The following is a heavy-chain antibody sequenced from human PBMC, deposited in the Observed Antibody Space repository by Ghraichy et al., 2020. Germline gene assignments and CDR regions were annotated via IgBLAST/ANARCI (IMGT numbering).Heavy chain of an antibody. J-gene: IGHJ4*02. CDR3: AREDQNTPVLFRDKNSSGWYWGY. Sequence: GESLNISCAASGFTFSSYGMHWVRQAPGKGLEWVAVIWYDGSNKYYADSVKGRFTISRDNSKNTLYLQMNSLRAEDTAVYYCAREDQNTPVLFRDKNSSGWYWGYWGQGTLVTVSS. CDR2: IWYDGSNK. CDR1: GFTFSSYG. V-gene: IGHV3-33*01. D-gene: IGHD6-19*01.